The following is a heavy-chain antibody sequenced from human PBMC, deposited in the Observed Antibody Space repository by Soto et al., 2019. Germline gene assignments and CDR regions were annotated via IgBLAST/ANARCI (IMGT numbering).Heavy chain of an antibody. CDR1: GFTFSSYA. CDR2: ISGSGGST. D-gene: IGHD6-13*01. CDR3: AKDSHSSSWYLYYGMDV. V-gene: IGHV3-23*01. Sequence: LRLSCAASGFTFSSYAMSWVRQAPGKGLEWVSAISGSGGSTYYADSVKGRFTISRDNSKNTLYLQMNSLRAEDTAVYYCAKDSHSSSWYLYYGMDVWGQGTTVTVSS. J-gene: IGHJ6*02.